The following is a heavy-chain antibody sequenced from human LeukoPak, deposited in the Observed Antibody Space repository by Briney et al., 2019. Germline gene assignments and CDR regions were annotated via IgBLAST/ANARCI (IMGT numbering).Heavy chain of an antibody. D-gene: IGHD6-19*01. CDR2: ISSNGVST. J-gene: IGHJ4*02. CDR3: ARGGGSSGWYYFDY. Sequence: GGSLRLSCAASGFIFSSYAIHWVRQAPGKGLEYVSAISSNGVSTYYADSVKGRFTISRDNSKNTVYLQMGSLRAEDMAVYYCARGGGSSGWYYFDYWGQGTLVTVSS. CDR1: GFIFSSYA. V-gene: IGHV3-64*02.